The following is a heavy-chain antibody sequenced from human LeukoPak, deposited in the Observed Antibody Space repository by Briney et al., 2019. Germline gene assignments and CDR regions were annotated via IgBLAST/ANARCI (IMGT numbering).Heavy chain of an antibody. Sequence: PGGSLRLSCAASEFDFSSHAMSWVRQAPGKGLEWVSAISGSGGSTYYADSVKGRFTISRDNSKNTLYLQMNSLRAEDTAVYYCAKVAAGVTMFGVVITHSYFDYWGQGTLVTVSS. CDR2: ISGSGGST. CDR1: EFDFSSHA. V-gene: IGHV3-23*01. J-gene: IGHJ4*02. CDR3: AKVAAGVTMFGVVITHSYFDY. D-gene: IGHD3-3*01.